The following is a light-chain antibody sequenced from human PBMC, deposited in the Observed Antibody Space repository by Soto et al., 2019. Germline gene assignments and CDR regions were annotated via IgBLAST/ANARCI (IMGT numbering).Light chain of an antibody. J-gene: IGKJ2*02. CDR1: QSLLYSNGYNY. CDR2: LGS. Sequence: EIVMTQSPVSLPVTPGEPASISCRSSQSLLYSNGYNYLDWYLQKPGQSPQLLIYLGSNRASGAPDRFSGSGSGTDFTLKISRVEAEDVGVYYCMQALQSPRTFGQGTKLEIK. V-gene: IGKV2-28*01. CDR3: MQALQSPRT.